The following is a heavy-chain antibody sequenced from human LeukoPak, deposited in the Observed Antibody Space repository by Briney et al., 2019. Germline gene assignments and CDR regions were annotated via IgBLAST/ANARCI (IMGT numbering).Heavy chain of an antibody. J-gene: IGHJ6*03. CDR3: ARVEETATTAAIIRKYSYYYYYMDV. V-gene: IGHV3-7*01. CDR1: GFTFSSYG. D-gene: IGHD4-11*01. CDR2: IKQDGSEK. Sequence: PGGSLRLSCAASGFTFSSYGMSWVRQAPGKGLEWVANIKQDGSEKHHVDSVKGRFTISRDNAKNSLYLQMSSLRAEDTAVYYCARVEETATTAAIIRKYSYYYYYMDVWGKGNTVTVSS.